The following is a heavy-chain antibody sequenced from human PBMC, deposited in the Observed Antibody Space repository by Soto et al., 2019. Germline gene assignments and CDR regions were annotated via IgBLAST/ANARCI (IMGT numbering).Heavy chain of an antibody. Sequence: LSLTCAASGFTFSSYAMSWVRQAPGKGLEWVSAISGSGGSTYYADSVKGRFTISRDNSKNTLYLQMNSLRAEDTAVYYCAKDIVVVPAATKFYYYYGMDVWGQGTTVTVSS. J-gene: IGHJ6*02. V-gene: IGHV3-23*01. CDR2: ISGSGGST. CDR3: AKDIVVVPAATKFYYYYGMDV. CDR1: GFTFSSYA. D-gene: IGHD2-2*01.